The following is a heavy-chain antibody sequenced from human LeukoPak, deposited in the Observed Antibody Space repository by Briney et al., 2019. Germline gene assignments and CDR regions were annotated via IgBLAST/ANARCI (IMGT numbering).Heavy chain of an antibody. CDR1: GLTFNDYA. CDR3: ASRKGDTAMVPLNEY. D-gene: IGHD5-18*01. J-gene: IGHJ4*02. CDR2: ISWNSGNI. Sequence: GGSLRLSCTACGLTFNDYAMHWVRQAPGKGLEWVSGISWNSGNIGYADSVKGRFTISRDNAKNSLYLQMNSLRAEDTAVYYCASRKGDTAMVPLNEYWGQGTLVTVSS. V-gene: IGHV3-9*01.